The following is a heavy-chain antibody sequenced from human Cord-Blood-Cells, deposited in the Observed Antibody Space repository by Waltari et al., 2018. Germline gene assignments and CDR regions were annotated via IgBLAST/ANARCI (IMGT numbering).Heavy chain of an antibody. D-gene: IGHD6-13*01. Sequence: EVQLVESGGGLIQPGGSLRLSCAASGLPVSSNYMSWVRQAPGKGLEWVSVIYSGGSTYYADSVKGRFTISRDNSKNTLYLQMNSLRAEDTAVYYCARVRRGSIAAVFDYWGQGTLVTVSS. CDR2: IYSGGST. CDR3: ARVRRGSIAAVFDY. V-gene: IGHV3-53*01. CDR1: GLPVSSNY. J-gene: IGHJ4*02.